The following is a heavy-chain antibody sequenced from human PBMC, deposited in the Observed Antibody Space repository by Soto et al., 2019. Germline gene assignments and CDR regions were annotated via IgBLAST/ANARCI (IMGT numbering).Heavy chain of an antibody. CDR1: GFTFSDYY. CDR3: GRYYYYGMDV. Sequence: QVQLVESGGGLVKPGGSLRLSCAASGFTFSDYYMSWIRQAPGKGLEWVSYISSSSSYTNYADSVKGRFTISRDNAKNALYLQMNSLRAEDTAVYYCGRYYYYGMDVWGQGTTVTVSS. J-gene: IGHJ6*02. CDR2: ISSSSSYT. V-gene: IGHV3-11*06.